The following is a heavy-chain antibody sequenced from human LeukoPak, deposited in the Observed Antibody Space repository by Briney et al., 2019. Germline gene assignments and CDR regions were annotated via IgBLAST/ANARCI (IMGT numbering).Heavy chain of an antibody. D-gene: IGHD2-2*02. CDR3: ARDQGIVVVPAAIRYNWFDH. Sequence: SQTLSLTCTVSGGSMSSGSYYWSWIRQPAGKGLEWIGRIFTGGSINDNPSLKSRVTMSVDTSKNQFSLKLSSVTAADTAVYYCARDQGIVVVPAAIRYNWFDHWGQGTLVTVSS. V-gene: IGHV4-61*02. CDR1: GGSMSSGSYY. J-gene: IGHJ5*02. CDR2: IFTGGSI.